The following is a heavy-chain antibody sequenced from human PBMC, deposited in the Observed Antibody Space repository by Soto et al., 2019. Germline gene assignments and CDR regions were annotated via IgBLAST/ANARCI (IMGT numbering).Heavy chain of an antibody. Sequence: EVQLVESGGGLVQPGGSLRLSGAASGFTFSSYAMHWVRQAPGKGLDYVSAISSNGGSTYYANSVKGRFTISRDNSKNTLYLQMGSLRSEDMAVYYCARGPGSYFDYWGQGALVTVSS. J-gene: IGHJ4*02. V-gene: IGHV3-64*01. CDR2: ISSNGGST. CDR1: GFTFSSYA. CDR3: ARGPGSYFDY.